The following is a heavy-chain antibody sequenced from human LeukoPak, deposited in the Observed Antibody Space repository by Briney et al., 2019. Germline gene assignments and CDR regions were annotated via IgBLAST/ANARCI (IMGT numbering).Heavy chain of an antibody. CDR3: ARGGVDY. J-gene: IGHJ4*02. D-gene: IGHD3-16*01. V-gene: IGHV3-30*03. CDR1: GFTFSNYG. CDR2: ISYDGSNK. Sequence: GGSLRLSCAASGFTFSNYGMHWVRQAPGKGLEWVSFISYDGSNKYYADSVKGRFTISRDNSKNTLYLQMNSLRAEDTAVYYCARGGVDYWGQGTLVTVSS.